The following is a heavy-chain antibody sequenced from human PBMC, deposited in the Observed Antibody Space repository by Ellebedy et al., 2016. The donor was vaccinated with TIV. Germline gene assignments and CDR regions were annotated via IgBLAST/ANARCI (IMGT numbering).Heavy chain of an antibody. D-gene: IGHD2-2*01. CDR3: AKGAIQYYFDY. Sequence: GGSLRLSXAASGFTFSSYSMNWVRQAPGKGLEWVSGISWNSGSIGYADSVKGRFTISRDNSKNTLYPQMNSLRAEDTAVYYCAKGAIQYYFDYWGQGTLVTVSS. V-gene: IGHV3-48*01. CDR2: ISWNSGSI. CDR1: GFTFSSYS. J-gene: IGHJ4*02.